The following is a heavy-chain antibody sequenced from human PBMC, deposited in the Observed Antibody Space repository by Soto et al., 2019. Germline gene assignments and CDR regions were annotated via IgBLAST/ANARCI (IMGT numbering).Heavy chain of an antibody. CDR2: ISAYNGNT. CDR1: GYTFTSYG. D-gene: IGHD1-26*01. V-gene: IGHV1-18*01. J-gene: IGHJ6*02. CDR3: ARDLRRWELLGGGYYGMDV. Sequence: QVQLVQSGAGVKKPGASVKVSCKASGYTFTSYGISWVRQAPGQGLEWMGWISAYNGNTNYAQKLQGRVTMTTDTSTSTAYMELRSLRSDDTAVYYCARDLRRWELLGGGYYGMDVWGQGTTVTVSS.